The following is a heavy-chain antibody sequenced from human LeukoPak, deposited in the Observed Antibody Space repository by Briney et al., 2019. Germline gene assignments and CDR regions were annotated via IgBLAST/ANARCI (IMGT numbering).Heavy chain of an antibody. CDR2: ISGSGGST. CDR1: GFTFSSSA. Sequence: QPGGSLRLSCAGSGFTFSSSAMNWVRQAPGKGLEWVSAISGSGGSTYYADSVKGRFTISRDNSRNTLYLQMNSLRAEDTAVYYCAKGPLLWNWGQGTLVTVSS. V-gene: IGHV3-23*01. J-gene: IGHJ4*02. CDR3: AKGPLLWN. D-gene: IGHD2/OR15-2a*01.